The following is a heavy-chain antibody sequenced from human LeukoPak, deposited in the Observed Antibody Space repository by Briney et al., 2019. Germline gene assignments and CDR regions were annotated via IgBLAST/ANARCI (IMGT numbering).Heavy chain of an antibody. CDR2: INPSGGST. D-gene: IGHD3-22*01. CDR3: ASALHYYDSSGYSSPDY. J-gene: IGHJ4*02. Sequence: ASVKVSCKASGYTFTGYYMHWVRQAPGQGLEWMGIINPSGGSTSYAQKFQGRVTMTRDMSTSTAYMELSSLRSEDTAVYYCASALHYYDSSGYSSPDYWGQGTLVTVSS. CDR1: GYTFTGYY. V-gene: IGHV1-46*01.